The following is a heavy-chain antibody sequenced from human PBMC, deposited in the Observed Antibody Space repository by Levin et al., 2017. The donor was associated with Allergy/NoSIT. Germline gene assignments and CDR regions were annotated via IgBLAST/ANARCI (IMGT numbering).Heavy chain of an antibody. V-gene: IGHV3-20*04. D-gene: IGHD2-2*01. CDR1: GFTFTDYG. J-gene: IGHJ6*02. CDR3: ARETLPFSPSSYLGLDV. CDR2: ISWNGYTV. Sequence: RPGGSLRLSCAVSGFTFTDYGMSWVRQAPGKGLEWVSSISWNGYTVGYADSVKGRFTISRDDANYSLHLQMNSLRAEDTAFYFCARETLPFSPSSYLGLDVWGQGTTVTVSS.